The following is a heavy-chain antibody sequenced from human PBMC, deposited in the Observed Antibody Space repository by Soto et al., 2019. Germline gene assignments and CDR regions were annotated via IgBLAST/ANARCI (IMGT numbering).Heavy chain of an antibody. D-gene: IGHD1-1*01. V-gene: IGHV3-30*18. CDR1: GLTFSDYG. Sequence: GGSLRLSCVVSGLTFSDYGFHWVRQAPGKGIDWVAAISYDGSFVYYADSVRARFTISRDNSRNTLDLQMNTLRHEDTAVYYCAKERGRNRNFAMDVWGQGTSVTVSS. CDR2: ISYDGSFV. J-gene: IGHJ6*02. CDR3: AKERGRNRNFAMDV.